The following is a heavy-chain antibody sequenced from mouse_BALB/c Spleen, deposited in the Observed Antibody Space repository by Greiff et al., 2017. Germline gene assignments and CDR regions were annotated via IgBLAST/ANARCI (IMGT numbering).Heavy chain of an antibody. V-gene: IGHV5-12-1*01. Sequence: EVQVVESGGGLVKPGGSLKLSCAASGFAFSSYDMSWVRQTPEKRLEWVAYISSGGGSTYYPDSVKGRFTISRDNARNILYLQMSSLRSEDTAMYYCARVGYYGSPYFDVWGAGTTVTVSS. CDR2: ISSGGGST. J-gene: IGHJ1*01. CDR3: ARVGYYGSPYFDV. D-gene: IGHD1-1*01. CDR1: GFAFSSYD.